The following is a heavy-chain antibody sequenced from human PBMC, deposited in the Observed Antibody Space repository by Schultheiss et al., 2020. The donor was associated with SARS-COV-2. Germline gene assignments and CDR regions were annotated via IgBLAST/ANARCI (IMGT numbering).Heavy chain of an antibody. J-gene: IGHJ6*02. CDR1: GFTFSSYW. D-gene: IGHD6-13*01. CDR3: AKMSIAAAGTDYYYGMDV. V-gene: IGHV3-74*01. CDR2: INSDGSST. Sequence: GGSLRLSCAASGFTFSSYWMHWVRQAPGKGLVWVSRINSDGSSTSYADSVKGRFTISRDNAKNTLYLQMNSLRAEDTAVYYCAKMSIAAAGTDYYYGMDVWGQGTTVTVSS.